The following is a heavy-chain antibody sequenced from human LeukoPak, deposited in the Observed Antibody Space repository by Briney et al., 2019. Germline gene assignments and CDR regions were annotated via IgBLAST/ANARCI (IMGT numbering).Heavy chain of an antibody. CDR2: INPNNGGT. D-gene: IGHD3-22*01. CDR3: TRVRGYYYDSSGYYDY. V-gene: IGHV1-2*06. CDR1: GYTFTGYY. Sequence: ASVKVSCKASGYTFTGYYMHWVRQAPGQGLEWMGRINPNNGGTNYAQKFQGRVTMTGDTSISTAYMELSSLRSDDTAVYYCTRVRGYYYDSSGYYDYWGQGTLVTVSS. J-gene: IGHJ4*02.